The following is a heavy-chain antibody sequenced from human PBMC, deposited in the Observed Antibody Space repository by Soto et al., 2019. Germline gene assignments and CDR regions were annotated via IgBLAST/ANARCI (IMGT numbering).Heavy chain of an antibody. V-gene: IGHV3-13*01. D-gene: IGHD4-4*01. CDR1: GFTFSSYD. CDR3: ARSGYSNYGGYYYYYMDV. Sequence: GGSLRLSCAASGFTFSSYDMHWVRQATGKGLEWVSAIGTAGDTYYPGSVKGRFTISRENAKNSLYLQMNSLRAGDTAVYYCARSGYSNYGGYYYYYMDVWGKGTTVTVSS. J-gene: IGHJ6*03. CDR2: IGTAGDT.